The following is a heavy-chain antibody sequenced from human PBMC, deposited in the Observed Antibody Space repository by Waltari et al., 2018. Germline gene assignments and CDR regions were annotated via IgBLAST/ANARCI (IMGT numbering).Heavy chain of an antibody. D-gene: IGHD2-8*02. J-gene: IGHJ5*01. CDR3: ARGYNTGWYNS. CDR1: RYSISYGYD. V-gene: IGHV4-38-2*02. CDR2: ISYNGNT. Sequence: QVQLQESDPGLVQPSETLSLTCLVARYSISYGYDWGWIRLPPGRGLEWIATISYNGNTYYNPTLKSRVTITADTSKNQFSLTLTSVTAADTAIYYCARGYNTGWYNSWGHGTLVTVSS.